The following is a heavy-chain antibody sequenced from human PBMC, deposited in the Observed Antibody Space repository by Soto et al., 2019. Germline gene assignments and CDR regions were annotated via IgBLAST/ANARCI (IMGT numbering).Heavy chain of an antibody. CDR3: ARSIVAAGNRWFDP. Sequence: GGSLRFSFAASGFNFSNHWMHWVRQRPAEGLVWVSRITSDGKSEAYAESVKGRFAISKDTSKNQVVLTMTNMDPVDTATYYCARSIVAAGNRWFDPWGQGTLVTVSS. CDR1: GFNFSNHW. V-gene: IGHV3-74*01. J-gene: IGHJ5*02. CDR2: ITSDGKSE. D-gene: IGHD6-13*01.